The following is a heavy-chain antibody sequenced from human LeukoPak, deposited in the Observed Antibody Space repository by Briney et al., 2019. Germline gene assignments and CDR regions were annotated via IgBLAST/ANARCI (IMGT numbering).Heavy chain of an antibody. V-gene: IGHV1-18*01. CDR2: ISAYNGNT. CDR1: GYTFTSYG. CDR3: ARDPPPSSGWYGFDY. J-gene: IGHJ4*02. D-gene: IGHD6-19*01. Sequence: ASVKVSCKASGYTFTSYGIGWVRQAPGQGLEWMGWISAYNGNTNYAQKLQGRVTMTTDTSTSTAYMELRSLRPDDTAVYYCARDPPPSSGWYGFDYWGQGTLVTVSS.